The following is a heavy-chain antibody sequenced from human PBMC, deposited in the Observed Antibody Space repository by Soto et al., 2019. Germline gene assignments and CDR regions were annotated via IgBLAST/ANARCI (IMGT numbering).Heavy chain of an antibody. Sequence: ASVKVSCKASGYTFTNNAIHWVRQAPGQRLEWLGWLNAGNSNREYSQKFQGRVTITRDTSASTAYMELSSLRSEDTAVYYCARDLRKRGESYVRNMDVWGQGTTVTVSS. V-gene: IGHV1-3*01. J-gene: IGHJ6*02. CDR2: LNAGNSNR. CDR1: GYTFTNNA. CDR3: ARDLRKRGESYVRNMDV. D-gene: IGHD7-27*01.